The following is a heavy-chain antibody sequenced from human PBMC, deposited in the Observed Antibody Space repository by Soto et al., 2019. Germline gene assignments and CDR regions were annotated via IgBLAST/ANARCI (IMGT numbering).Heavy chain of an antibody. CDR3: AKDISYYDSSGYLDY. CDR2: ISWNSAII. CDR1: GFAFADFA. J-gene: IGHJ4*02. V-gene: IGHV3-9*01. Sequence: EVQLVESGGDLVQPGKSLRLSCAASGFAFADFAMHWVRQAPGKGLEWISGISWNSAIIGYADSVKGRFTISRDNAKNSLYRQMTSLRAEDTAVYYCAKDISYYDSSGYLDYWGQGVVVTVSA. D-gene: IGHD3-22*01.